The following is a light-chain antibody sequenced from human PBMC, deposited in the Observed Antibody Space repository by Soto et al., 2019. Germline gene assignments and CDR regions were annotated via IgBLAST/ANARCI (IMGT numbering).Light chain of an antibody. V-gene: IGKV3-20*01. CDR2: GAS. Sequence: EIVLTQSPGTLSLSPGERATLSCSASQSVSSSYLAWYQQKPGQAPRLLTYGASSRATGIPDRFSGSGSGRDFTLNSRRLEAEDFTVYYCQQYGSPFTFGQGTRLEIK. CDR1: QSVSSSY. J-gene: IGKJ5*01. CDR3: QQYGSPFT.